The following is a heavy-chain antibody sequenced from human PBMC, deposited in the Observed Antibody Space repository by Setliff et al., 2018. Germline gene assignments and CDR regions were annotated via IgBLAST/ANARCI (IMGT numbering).Heavy chain of an antibody. J-gene: IGHJ4*02. Sequence: KPSETLRLSCAASGFSFSRYAMHWVRQAPGKGLEWVGETNHRGSTNYNPSLKSRVTISVDTSKDQFSLKVISMTAADTAVYYCARGRNIAARLLDSWGQGTLVTVSS. CDR2: TNHRGST. CDR1: GFSFSRYA. D-gene: IGHD6-6*01. CDR3: ARGRNIAARLLDS. V-gene: IGHV4-34*01.